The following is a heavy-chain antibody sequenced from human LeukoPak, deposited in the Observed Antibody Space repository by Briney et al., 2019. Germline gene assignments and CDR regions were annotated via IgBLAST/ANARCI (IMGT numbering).Heavy chain of an antibody. J-gene: IGHJ3*02. V-gene: IGHV4-61*01. CDR3: ARRSFDYGDYGRPFDM. CDR1: GGSVSSGPFY. CDR2: VYQSGNT. Sequence: PSETLSLTCTVSGGSVSSGPFYWSWIRQSPGKGLELIGYVYQSGNTNYNPSLKSRVTISIDTSKNQFSLKLNSVTAADTAMYYCARRSFDYGDYGRPFDMWGQGTTVTVSS. D-gene: IGHD4-17*01.